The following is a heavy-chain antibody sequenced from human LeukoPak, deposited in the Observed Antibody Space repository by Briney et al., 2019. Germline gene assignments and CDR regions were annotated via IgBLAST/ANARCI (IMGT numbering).Heavy chain of an antibody. V-gene: IGHV3-30*02. D-gene: IGHD6-6*01. CDR2: IRYDGSNK. J-gene: IGHJ4*02. CDR3: AKDHPPYSSSWSLHRI. Sequence: GGSLRLSCAASGFTFSSYGMHWVRQAPGKGLEWVAFIRYDGSNKYYADSVKGRFTISRDNSKNTLYLQMNSLRAEDTAVYYCAKDHPPYSSSWSLHRIWGQGTLVTVSS. CDR1: GFTFSSYG.